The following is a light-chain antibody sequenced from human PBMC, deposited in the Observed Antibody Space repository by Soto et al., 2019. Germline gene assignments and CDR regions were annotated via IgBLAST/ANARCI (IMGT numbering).Light chain of an antibody. CDR1: QRVSSD. CDR2: GAS. Sequence: IVMTQSPATLSVSPGERATLSCRASQRVSSDVAWYQQKPGQAPRLLIYGASTRATGIPARFSGSGSGTEFTLTINSLQSEDFALYYCQQYNNWPWTFGQGTKVDIK. CDR3: QQYNNWPWT. V-gene: IGKV3-15*01. J-gene: IGKJ1*01.